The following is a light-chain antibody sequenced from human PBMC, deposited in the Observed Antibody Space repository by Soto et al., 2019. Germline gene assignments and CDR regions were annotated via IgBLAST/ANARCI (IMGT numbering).Light chain of an antibody. V-gene: IGKV3-20*01. Sequence: EIVLTQSPGIVSLSPGERATLSCRASQSVRSSYFAWYQQKFGQAPRLLIYGTYIRAAGIPDRFSGSWSGTDFTLTISRLEPEDFALYYCQQYGNSITFGGGTKVEIK. CDR3: QQYGNSIT. J-gene: IGKJ4*01. CDR2: GTY. CDR1: QSVRSSY.